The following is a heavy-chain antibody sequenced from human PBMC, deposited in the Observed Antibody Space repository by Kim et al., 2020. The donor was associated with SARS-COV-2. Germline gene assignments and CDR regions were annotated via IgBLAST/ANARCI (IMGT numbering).Heavy chain of an antibody. CDR1: GYTFTGYY. J-gene: IGHJ4*02. Sequence: ASVKVSCKASGYTFTGYYMHWLRQAPGQGLEWMGRINPNSGGTNYAQKFQGRVTMTRDTSISTAYMELSRLRSDDTAVYYCASVKVVAGGSNFDYWGQGTLVTVSS. D-gene: IGHD3-22*01. CDR3: ASVKVVAGGSNFDY. V-gene: IGHV1-2*06. CDR2: INPNSGGT.